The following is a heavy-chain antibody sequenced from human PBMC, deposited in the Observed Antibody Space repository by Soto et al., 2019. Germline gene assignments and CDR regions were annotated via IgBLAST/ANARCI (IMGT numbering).Heavy chain of an antibody. V-gene: IGHV1-2*04. J-gene: IGHJ3*02. D-gene: IGHD6-13*01. CDR2: INPNSGGT. CDR3: AVLRGQQQLVRAFDI. Sequence: ASVKVSCKASGYTFTGYYMHWVRQAPGQGLEWMGWINPNSGGTNYAQKFQGWVTMTRDTSISTAYMELSRLRSDDTAVYYRAVLRGQQQLVRAFDIWGQGTMVTVSS. CDR1: GYTFTGYY.